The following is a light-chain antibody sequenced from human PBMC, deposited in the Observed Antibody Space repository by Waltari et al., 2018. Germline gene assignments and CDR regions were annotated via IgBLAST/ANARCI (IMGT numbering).Light chain of an antibody. J-gene: IGKJ2*01. CDR3: MQATQWPYT. CDR2: KVS. V-gene: IGKV2-30*02. CDR1: QSLVHSDGNTY. Sequence: DVVMTQSPLSLPVTLGQPASISCNSTQSLVHSDGNTYLNWFKQRPGQSPRRLIYKVSNRDFGVPDRFSGSGSGPDFTLKISRVEAGDVGAVYYCMQATQWPYTFGQGTKL.